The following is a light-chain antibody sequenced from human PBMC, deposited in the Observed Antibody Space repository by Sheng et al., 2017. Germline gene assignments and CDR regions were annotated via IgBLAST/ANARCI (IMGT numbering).Light chain of an antibody. CDR1: QGITTS. V-gene: IGKV1-5*03. CDR2: KAS. CDR3: QQYNGYPWT. Sequence: DIQMTQSPSSLSASVGDRVTITCRASQGITTSLAWYQQKPGKAPKLLIYKASNLESGVPSRFSGSVSGTDFTLTISSLQPDDFATYYCQQYNGYPWTSGQGTQVEIK. J-gene: IGKJ1*01.